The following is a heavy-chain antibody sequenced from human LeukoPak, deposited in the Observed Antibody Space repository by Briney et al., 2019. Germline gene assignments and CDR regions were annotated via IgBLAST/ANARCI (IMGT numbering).Heavy chain of an antibody. V-gene: IGHV4-34*01. J-gene: IGHJ4*02. CDR3: ARGNSLYYFDY. CDR1: GFSFSRYW. D-gene: IGHD4-23*01. Sequence: GSLRLSCVASGFSFSRYWMSWIRQPPGKGLEWIGEINHSGSTNYNPSLKSRVTISVDTSKNQFSLKLSSVTAADTAVYYCARGNSLYYFDYWGQGTLVTVSS. CDR2: INHSGST.